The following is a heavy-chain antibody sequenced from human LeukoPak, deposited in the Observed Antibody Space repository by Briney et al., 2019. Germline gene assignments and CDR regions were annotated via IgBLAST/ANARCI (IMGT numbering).Heavy chain of an antibody. CDR2: INAGNGNT. D-gene: IGHD1-26*01. J-gene: IGHJ3*02. Sequence: ASVKVSCKASGYTFTSYAMHWVRQAPGQRLEWMGWINAGNGNTKYTQKFQGRVTITRDTSASTAYMELSSLRSEDTAVYYCAGGAIVGATQRAFDIWGQGTMVTVSS. V-gene: IGHV1-3*01. CDR3: AGGAIVGATQRAFDI. CDR1: GYTFTSYA.